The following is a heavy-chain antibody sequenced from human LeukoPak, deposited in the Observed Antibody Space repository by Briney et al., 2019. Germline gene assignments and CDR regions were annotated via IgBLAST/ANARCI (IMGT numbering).Heavy chain of an antibody. J-gene: IGHJ4*02. D-gene: IGHD2-2*01. CDR3: ATDVTPSSCTSAGCPYGGHFDY. V-gene: IGHV1-18*01. CDR2: VSTHNANT. Sequence: ASVKVSCKASGYTFTSYAFSWVRQAPGQGLEWLGWVSTHNANTYYAQRHQGRLTLTTDTSTSTAYMELRSLRSDDTAMYYCATDVTPSSCTSAGCPYGGHFDYWGQGTLVTVSS. CDR1: GYTFTSYA.